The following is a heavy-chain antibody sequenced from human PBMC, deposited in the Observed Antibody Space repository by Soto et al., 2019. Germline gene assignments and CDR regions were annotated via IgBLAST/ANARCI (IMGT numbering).Heavy chain of an antibody. J-gene: IGHJ5*02. CDR1: GGSMSKFY. D-gene: IGHD4-17*01. CDR2: VYATGTS. V-gene: IGHV4-4*07. CDR3: VRDGSKTLRDCFDP. Sequence: QVQVRESGPGLVKPSETLSLTCSVSGGSMSKFYWSWIQKTAGKGLEWMGRVYATGTSDYNPSLRRRIAMSVDISKKTFFLRMRSVTAADTGVYYCVRDGSKTLRDCFDPWGQGILVTVSS.